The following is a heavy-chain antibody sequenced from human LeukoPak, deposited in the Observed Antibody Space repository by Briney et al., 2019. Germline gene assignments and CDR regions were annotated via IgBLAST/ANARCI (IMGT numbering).Heavy chain of an antibody. J-gene: IGHJ4*02. CDR2: ISSSSSYI. D-gene: IGHD2-15*01. V-gene: IGHV3-21*01. Sequence: GGSLRLSCAASGFTFSSYSMNWVRQAPGKGLEWVSSISSSSSYIYYADSVKGRFTISRDNSKNTLYLQMNSLRAEDAAVYYCARSVVAASIDYWGQGTLVTVSS. CDR3: ARSVVAASIDY. CDR1: GFTFSSYS.